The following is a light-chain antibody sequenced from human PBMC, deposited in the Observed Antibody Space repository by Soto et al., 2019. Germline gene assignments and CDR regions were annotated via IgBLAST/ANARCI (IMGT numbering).Light chain of an antibody. CDR3: SSYTSSSTLV. J-gene: IGLJ1*01. CDR1: SSDVGGYNY. CDR2: EVC. V-gene: IGLV2-14*01. Sequence: QSVLTQPASVSGSPGQSMTISWTGTSSDVGGYNYVSWYQQHPGKAPKLMIYEVCNRPSGVSNRFSGSKSGNTASLTISGLQAEDEADYYCSSYTSSSTLVFGTGTKVTVL.